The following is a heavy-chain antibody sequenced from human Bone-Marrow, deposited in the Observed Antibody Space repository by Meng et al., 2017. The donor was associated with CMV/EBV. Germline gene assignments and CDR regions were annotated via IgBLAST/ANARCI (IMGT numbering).Heavy chain of an antibody. CDR1: GFSFSDYP. D-gene: IGHD3-10*02. CDR2: VSYDGTNK. J-gene: IGHJ4*02. CDR3: ARDLVMIGSTFDY. Sequence: GGSLRLSCVASGFSFSDYPMHWVRQAPGKGLEWVAVVSYDGTNKYSGESVKGRFTFSRDNSKSKLYLQTNSLRAEDTALYYCARDLVMIGSTFDYWGQGTLVTVSS. V-gene: IGHV3-30-3*01.